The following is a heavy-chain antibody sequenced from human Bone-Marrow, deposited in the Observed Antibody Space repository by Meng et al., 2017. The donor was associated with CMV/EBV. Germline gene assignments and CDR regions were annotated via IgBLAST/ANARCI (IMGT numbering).Heavy chain of an antibody. V-gene: IGHV4-39*07. Sequence: GSLRLSCTVPGGSISSSSYYWGWIRQPPGKGLEWIGSIYYSGSTYYNPSLKSRVTISVDTSKNQFSLKLSSVTAADTAVYYCASLGAYYGGNSGSDYWGQGTLVTVSS. CDR1: GGSISSSSYY. D-gene: IGHD4-23*01. CDR2: IYYSGST. J-gene: IGHJ4*02. CDR3: ASLGAYYGGNSGSDY.